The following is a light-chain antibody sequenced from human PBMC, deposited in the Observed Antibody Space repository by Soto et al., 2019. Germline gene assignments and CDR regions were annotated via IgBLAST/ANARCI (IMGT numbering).Light chain of an antibody. V-gene: IGLV1-40*01. CDR1: SSNIGAGYD. J-gene: IGLJ3*02. CDR2: GNS. CDR3: QSYDSSLSGSV. Sequence: QSVLTHPPSVSGAPGQRVTISCTGSSSNIGAGYDVHWYQQVPGTAPKLLIYGNSNRPSGVPDRFSGSKSGTSASLAITGLQAEDEADYYCQSYDSSLSGSVFGGGTKLTVL.